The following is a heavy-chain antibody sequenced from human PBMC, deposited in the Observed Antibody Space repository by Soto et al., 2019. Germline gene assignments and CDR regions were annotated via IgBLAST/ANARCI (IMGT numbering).Heavy chain of an antibody. CDR3: ARQLDYYDSSGYSWWFDP. J-gene: IGHJ5*02. CDR2: IYSGGST. Sequence: EVQLVESGGGLVQPGGSLRLSCAASGFTVSSNYMSWVRQAPGKGLEWVSVIYSGGSTYYADSVKGRFTISRNNSKNTLYLQMNSLRAEDTAVYYCARQLDYYDSSGYSWWFDPWGQGTLVTVSS. D-gene: IGHD3-22*01. V-gene: IGHV3-53*04. CDR1: GFTVSSNY.